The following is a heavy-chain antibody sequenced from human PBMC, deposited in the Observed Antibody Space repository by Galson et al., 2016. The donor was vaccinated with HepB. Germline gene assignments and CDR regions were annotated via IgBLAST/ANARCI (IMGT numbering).Heavy chain of an antibody. Sequence: SVKVSCKASGYTFTNYYMHWVRQAPGKGLEWMGIINPSGGTTNYAQKFLGRVTMTRDTSTSTVYMELSSLRSEDTAVYYCARTYCSSTTCYVEWAFDIWGQRTLVTVSS. CDR3: ARTYCSSTTCYVEWAFDI. CDR2: INPSGGTT. J-gene: IGHJ3*02. V-gene: IGHV1-46*01. CDR1: GYTFTNYY. D-gene: IGHD2-2*01.